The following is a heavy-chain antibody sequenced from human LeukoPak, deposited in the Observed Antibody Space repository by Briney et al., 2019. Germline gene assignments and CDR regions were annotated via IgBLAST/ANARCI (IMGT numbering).Heavy chain of an antibody. V-gene: IGHV4-38-2*02. J-gene: IGHJ3*02. CDR3: ASIRLGELFDI. D-gene: IGHD3-16*01. Sequence: KASETLSLTCTVSGYSISSGYYWGWIRQPPGKGLEWIGSIYHSGSTYYNPSLKSRVTISVDTSKYQFSLKLSSVTAADTAVYYCASIRLGELFDIWGQGTMVTVSS. CDR1: GYSISSGYY. CDR2: IYHSGST.